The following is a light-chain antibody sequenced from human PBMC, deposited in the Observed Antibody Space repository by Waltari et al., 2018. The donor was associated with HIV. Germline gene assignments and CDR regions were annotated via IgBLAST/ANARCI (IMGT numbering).Light chain of an antibody. V-gene: IGLV1-47*01. Sequence: QSVLTQPPSTSGTPGPRVTISCSGSTSNIGRHYVYCYQQFPGKTPKLLIYRNDQRPSGVPDRFSGSKSGTSASLAISGLRSEDEADYYCAAWDDSLSGLVFGGGTKLTVL. CDR1: TSNIGRHY. J-gene: IGLJ2*01. CDR3: AAWDDSLSGLV. CDR2: RND.